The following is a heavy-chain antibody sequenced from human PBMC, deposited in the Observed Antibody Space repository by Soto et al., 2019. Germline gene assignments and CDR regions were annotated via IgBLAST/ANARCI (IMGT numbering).Heavy chain of an antibody. CDR1: GGTFSSYT. CDR3: ARSIAVAGTNY. J-gene: IGHJ4*02. CDR2: IIPILGIA. Sequence: ASVKVSCKASGGTFSSYTISWVRQAPGQGLEWMGRIIPILGIANYAQKFQGRATITADKSTSTAYMELSSLRSEDTAVYYCARSIAVAGTNYWGQGTLVTVSS. D-gene: IGHD6-19*01. V-gene: IGHV1-69*02.